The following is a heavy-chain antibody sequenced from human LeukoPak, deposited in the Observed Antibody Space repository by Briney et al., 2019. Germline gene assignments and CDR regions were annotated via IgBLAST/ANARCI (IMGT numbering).Heavy chain of an antibody. J-gene: IGHJ4*02. V-gene: IGHV1-24*01. CDR3: ATSLGGSSSYDY. CDR2: FDPEDGET. Sequence: GASVKVSCKVSGYTLTELPMHWVRQAPGKGLEWMGGFDPEDGETIYAQKFQGRVTMTEDTSTDTAYMELSSLRPEDTAVYYCATSLGGSSSYDYWGQGTLVTVSS. D-gene: IGHD1-26*01. CDR1: GYTLTELP.